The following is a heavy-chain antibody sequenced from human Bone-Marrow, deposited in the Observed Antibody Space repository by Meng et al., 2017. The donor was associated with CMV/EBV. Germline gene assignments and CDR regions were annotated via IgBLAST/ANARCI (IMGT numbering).Heavy chain of an antibody. CDR2: INPNSGDT. V-gene: IGHV1-2*02. J-gene: IGHJ4*02. CDR3: ARDPVVPAALDY. CDR1: GYTFTSYG. Sequence: ASVKVSCKASGYTFTSYGISWVRQAPGQGLEWMGWINPNSGDTNYAQKFRSRVTMTRHTSISTAYMELSRLRSDDTAVYYCARDPVVPAALDYWGQGTLVTVSS. D-gene: IGHD2-2*01.